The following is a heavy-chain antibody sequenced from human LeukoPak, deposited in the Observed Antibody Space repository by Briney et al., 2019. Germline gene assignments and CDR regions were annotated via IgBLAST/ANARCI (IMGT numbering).Heavy chain of an antibody. J-gene: IGHJ6*03. CDR2: ISGSGGST. D-gene: IGHD6-19*01. CDR1: GFTFSSYE. Sequence: GGSLRLSCAASGFTFSSYEMNWVRQAPGKGLEGVSAISGSGGSTYYADSVKGRFTISRDNSKNTLYLQMNSLRAEDTAVYYCAKDSSGWYNPTIYYYYMDVWGKGTTVTISS. CDR3: AKDSSGWYNPTIYYYYMDV. V-gene: IGHV3-23*01.